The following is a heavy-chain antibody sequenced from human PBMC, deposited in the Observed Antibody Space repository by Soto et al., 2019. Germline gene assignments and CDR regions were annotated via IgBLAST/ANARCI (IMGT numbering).Heavy chain of an antibody. J-gene: IGHJ3*01. Sequence: QVQLQDSGPGQVQASQTLSLTCTVSGGSIRSGGYYWGWVRQHPVKGLEWIGYIHYSGTTHYNPSLRSRPTISLDTSKNTFSLTLTSMTVADTAIYYCARGRVGLRELIDPFDVWGPGTMVTVSP. D-gene: IGHD4-17*01. CDR2: IHYSGTT. V-gene: IGHV4-31*03. CDR3: ARGRVGLRELIDPFDV. CDR1: GGSIRSGGYY.